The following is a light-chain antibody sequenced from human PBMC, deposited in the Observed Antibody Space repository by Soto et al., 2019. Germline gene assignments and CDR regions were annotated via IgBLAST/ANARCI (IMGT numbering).Light chain of an antibody. CDR1: SSDVGGYNY. Sequence: QSALTQPPSASGSPGQSVTISCTGTSSDVGGYNYVSWYQQHPGKAPKVIIYEVNKQPSGVPDRFSGSKSGDTASLTVSGLQAEDEADYYCTSYADTNIFVFGTGTKLTVL. V-gene: IGLV2-8*01. J-gene: IGLJ1*01. CDR2: EVN. CDR3: TSYADTNIFV.